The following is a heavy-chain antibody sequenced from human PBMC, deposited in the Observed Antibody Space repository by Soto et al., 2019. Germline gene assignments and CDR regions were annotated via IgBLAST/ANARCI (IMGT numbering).Heavy chain of an antibody. V-gene: IGHV1-69*08. Sequence: QVQLVQSGAEVKKPGSSVKVSCKASGGTFSSYTISWLRQAPGQGLEWMGRIIPILGIANYAQKFQGRVTITADKSTSTAYMELSSLRSEDTAVYYCAREYGYGSGSYVDYWGQGTLVTVSS. J-gene: IGHJ4*02. CDR2: IIPILGIA. CDR1: GGTFSSYT. D-gene: IGHD3-10*01. CDR3: AREYGYGSGSYVDY.